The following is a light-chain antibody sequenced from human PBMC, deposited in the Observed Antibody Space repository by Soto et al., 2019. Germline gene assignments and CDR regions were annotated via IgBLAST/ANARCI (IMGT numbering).Light chain of an antibody. V-gene: IGKV2-24*01. J-gene: IGKJ2*03. Sequence: DVVMTQTPLSSPVPLGQPASISCKSSQSLEHSDGNTYLNWLHQRPGQPPRLLIYNVSHRFSAVPVRFSVSGAGTHLIKEISRVAAVKFGLYYSKQATHYRPYSFGPGNKLVL. CDR3: KQATHYRPYS. CDR2: NVS. CDR1: QSLEHSDGNTY.